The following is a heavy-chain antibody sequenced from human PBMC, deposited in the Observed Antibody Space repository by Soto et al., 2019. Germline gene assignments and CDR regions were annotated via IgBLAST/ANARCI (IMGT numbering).Heavy chain of an antibody. J-gene: IGHJ3*02. Sequence: QVQLQESGPGLVKPSQTLSLTCTVSGGSISSGGYYWSWIRQHPGKGLEWIGYIYYSGSNYYNPSLKGRVTLSVDTYNNQFSLKLSSVTAADTAVYYCARTATMAAFDIWGQETMVTVSS. D-gene: IGHD3-10*01. CDR2: IYYSGSN. CDR3: ARTATMAAFDI. CDR1: GGSISSGGYY. V-gene: IGHV4-31*03.